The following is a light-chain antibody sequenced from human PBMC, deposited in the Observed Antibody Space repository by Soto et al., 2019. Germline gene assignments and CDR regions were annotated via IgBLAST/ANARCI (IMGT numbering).Light chain of an antibody. V-gene: IGLV2-23*01. Sequence: QPALTQPASVSGSPGQSITISCTGTSSDVGSYNLVSWYQQRPGKAPKLMIYEGSKRPSGVSNRFSGSKSGNTASLTISGLQAEDEADYYCCSYAGSSTYVVFGGGTKLTVL. CDR2: EGS. CDR3: CSYAGSSTYVV. J-gene: IGLJ2*01. CDR1: SSDVGSYNL.